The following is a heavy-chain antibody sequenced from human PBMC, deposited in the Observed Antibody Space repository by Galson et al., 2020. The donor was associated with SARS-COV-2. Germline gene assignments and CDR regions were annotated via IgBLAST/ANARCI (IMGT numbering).Heavy chain of an antibody. CDR2: IYPGDSDT. CDR3: ARGLGDIVVVPAGRWFDP. D-gene: IGHD2-2*01. V-gene: IGHV5-51*01. J-gene: IGHJ5*02. CDR1: GYSFTSYW. Sequence: GESLKISCKGSGYSFTSYWIGWVRQMPGKGLEWMGIIYPGDSDTRYSPSFQGQVTISADKSISTAYLQWSSLKASDTAMYYCARGLGDIVVVPAGRWFDPWGQGTLVTVSS.